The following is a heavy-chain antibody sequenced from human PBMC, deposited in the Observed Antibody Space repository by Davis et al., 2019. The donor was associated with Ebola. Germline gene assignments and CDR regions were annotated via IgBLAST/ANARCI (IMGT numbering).Heavy chain of an antibody. Sequence: PGGSLRLSCAASGFSFSGYWMSWARQAPGKGLEWVANIKEDGSEKYYVDSVKGRFTISRDNAKNLLYLQMNSLRAEDTAVYYCARGKGMDVWGQGTTVTVFS. CDR3: ARGKGMDV. V-gene: IGHV3-7*03. J-gene: IGHJ6*02. CDR2: IKEDGSEK. CDR1: GFSFSGYW.